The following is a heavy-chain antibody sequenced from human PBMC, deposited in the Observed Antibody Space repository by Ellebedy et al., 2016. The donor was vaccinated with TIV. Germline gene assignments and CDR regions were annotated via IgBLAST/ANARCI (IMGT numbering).Heavy chain of an antibody. Sequence: ASVKVSCKASGYTFTANYVHWVRQAPGQGPAWMGWINPDSGVTNFAQKFQGRVTMTRDTSVNTAYMELSRLESDDTAVYYCARVRRGSSGMDVWGQGTTVTVS. CDR2: INPDSGVT. V-gene: IGHV1-2*02. D-gene: IGHD6-13*01. J-gene: IGHJ6*02. CDR3: ARVRRGSSGMDV. CDR1: GYTFTANY.